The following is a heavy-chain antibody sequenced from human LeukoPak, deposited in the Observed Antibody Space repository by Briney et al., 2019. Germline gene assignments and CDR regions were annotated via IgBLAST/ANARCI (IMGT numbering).Heavy chain of an antibody. D-gene: IGHD1-20*01. CDR2: ISYDGSNK. CDR1: GFTFSSHA. J-gene: IGHJ4*02. V-gene: IGHV3-30-3*01. Sequence: GGSLRLSCAASGFTFSSHAMHWVRQAPGKGLEWVAVISYDGSNKYYADSVKGRFTISRDNSKNTLYLQMNSLRAEDTAVYYCARSWYNWNDVGYWGQGTLVTVSS. CDR3: ARSWYNWNDVGY.